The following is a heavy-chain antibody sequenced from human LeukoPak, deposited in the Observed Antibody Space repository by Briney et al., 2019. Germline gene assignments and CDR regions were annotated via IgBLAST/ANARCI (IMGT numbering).Heavy chain of an antibody. CDR3: AKDATIAAAGTDYFDY. CDR1: GFTFSSYA. J-gene: IGHJ4*02. Sequence: GGSLRLSCAASGFTFSSYAMSWVRQAPGKGREWVSAISGSGGSTYYADSVKGRFTISRDNSKNTLYLQMNSLRAEDTAVYYCAKDATIAAAGTDYFDYWGQGTLVTVSS. D-gene: IGHD6-13*01. CDR2: ISGSGGST. V-gene: IGHV3-23*01.